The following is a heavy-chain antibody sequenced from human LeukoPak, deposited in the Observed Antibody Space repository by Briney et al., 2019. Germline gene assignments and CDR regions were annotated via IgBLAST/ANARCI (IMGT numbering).Heavy chain of an antibody. D-gene: IGHD3-22*01. CDR2: INWNGGST. J-gene: IGHJ4*02. Sequence: TGGSLRLSCAASGFTFSAYSMNWVRQAPGKGLGWVSGINWNGGSTGYADSVKGRFTISRDNAKNSLYLQMNSLRAEDTALYYCARDDSSGYLPGGGFDYWGQGTLVTVSS. CDR3: ARDDSSGYLPGGGFDY. V-gene: IGHV3-20*04. CDR1: GFTFSAYS.